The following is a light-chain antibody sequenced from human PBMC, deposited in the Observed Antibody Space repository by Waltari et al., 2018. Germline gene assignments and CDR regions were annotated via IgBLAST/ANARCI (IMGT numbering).Light chain of an antibody. CDR2: EDN. CDR3: CTYVGRTTFHVT. J-gene: IGLJ2*01. Sequence: QSALTQPASVSGSPGQSITISCTGTISDVGTYNLVPWYQQHPGKASKLIIYEDNKRPSGVSDRLSGSKSGNTASLTISGLQAEDEADYYCCTYVGRTTFHVTFGGGTKLTVL. CDR1: ISDVGTYNL. V-gene: IGLV2-23*02.